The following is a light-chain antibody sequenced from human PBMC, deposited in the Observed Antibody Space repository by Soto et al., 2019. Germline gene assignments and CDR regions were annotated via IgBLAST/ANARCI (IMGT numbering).Light chain of an antibody. CDR1: GSDVGGYNY. CDR2: DVN. V-gene: IGLV2-11*01. CDR3: CSFAGTYTFV. Sequence: QSALTQPRSVSGSPGQSVTISCTGTGSDVGGYNYVSWYQQHPGKAPKLMIYDVNERPSGVPDRFSGSKSGNTASLTISGLQAEDEADHYCCSFAGTYTFVFGTRTKLTVL. J-gene: IGLJ1*01.